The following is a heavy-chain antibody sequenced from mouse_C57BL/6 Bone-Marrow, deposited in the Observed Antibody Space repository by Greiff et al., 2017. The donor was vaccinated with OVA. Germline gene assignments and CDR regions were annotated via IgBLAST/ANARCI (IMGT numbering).Heavy chain of an antibody. D-gene: IGHD2-3*01. J-gene: IGHJ3*01. CDR2: ISNGGGST. CDR3: ARHLDDGFHFAY. V-gene: IGHV5-12*01. CDR1: GFTFSDYY. Sequence: EVQRVESGGGLVQPGGSLKLSCAASGFTFSDYYMYWVRQTPEKRLEWVAYISNGGGSTNYPDTVKGRFTISRDNAKNTLYLQMSRLKSEDTAMYYCARHLDDGFHFAYWGQGTLVTVSA.